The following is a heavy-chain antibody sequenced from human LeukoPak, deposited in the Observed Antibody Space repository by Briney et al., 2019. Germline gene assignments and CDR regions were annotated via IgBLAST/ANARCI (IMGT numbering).Heavy chain of an antibody. CDR3: ARDADTTIHHSWLDY. CDR2: IWHDGSKI. J-gene: IGHJ4*02. Sequence: PGGSLRLSCAASGFTFSYYGMQWVRQAPGKGLEWVALIWHDGSKIHYADSVRGRLTISRDNSKTTLYLQMNSLRAEDTAVYYCARDADTTIHHSWLDYWGQGTLVTVSS. V-gene: IGHV3-33*01. CDR1: GFTFSYYG. D-gene: IGHD2-21*02.